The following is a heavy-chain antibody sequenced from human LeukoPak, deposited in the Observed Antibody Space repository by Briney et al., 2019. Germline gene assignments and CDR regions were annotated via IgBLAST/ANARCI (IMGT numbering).Heavy chain of an antibody. V-gene: IGHV3-23*01. CDR1: GFTFDTTD. J-gene: IGHJ4*02. D-gene: IGHD1-26*01. Sequence: GGSLRLSCAASGFTFDTTDMTWVRQAPGKGPEWLSCISGTGDRTYYADSVRGRFTISRDNSKNMLYLQMTSLRVEDTATYYCVKNSGIWSFWGRGSLAAVSS. CDR3: VKNSGIWSF. CDR2: ISGTGDRT.